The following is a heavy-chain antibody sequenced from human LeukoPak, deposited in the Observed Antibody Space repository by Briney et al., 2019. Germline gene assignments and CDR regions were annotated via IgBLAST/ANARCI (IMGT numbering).Heavy chain of an antibody. J-gene: IGHJ6*02. CDR2: IIPIFGTA. Sequence: RAASVKVSCKASGGTFSSYAISWVRQAPGQGLEWMGGIIPIFGTANYAQKFQGRVTITADESTSTAYMELSSLRSEDTAVYYCASMSGRVDNWNAYYYYGMDVWGQGTTVTVSS. CDR1: GGTFSSYA. CDR3: ASMSGRVDNWNAYYYYGMDV. V-gene: IGHV1-69*13. D-gene: IGHD1-20*01.